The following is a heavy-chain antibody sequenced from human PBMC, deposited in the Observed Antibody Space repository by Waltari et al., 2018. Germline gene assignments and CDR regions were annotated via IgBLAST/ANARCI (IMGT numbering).Heavy chain of an antibody. J-gene: IGHJ6*03. V-gene: IGHV1-2*02. CDR3: AKNRYLDDNHYIDV. CDR1: GYIFTDHY. Sequence: QVQLLQSGAEVKNIGASVKVTCKTSGYIFTDHYLHWVRQAPGQGLEGMGSIDTNSGGTRFAQKFQGRVTMTRDTSITTVYMELKTLRSDDTAIYFCAKNRYLDDNHYIDVWGKGTTVTVSS. CDR2: IDTNSGGT. D-gene: IGHD3-9*01.